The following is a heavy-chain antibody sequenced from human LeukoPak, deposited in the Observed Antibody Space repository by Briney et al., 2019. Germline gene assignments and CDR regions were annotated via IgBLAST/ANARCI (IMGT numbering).Heavy chain of an antibody. CDR3: ARVGGLRGYSGYDQSSFDY. D-gene: IGHD5-12*01. CDR2: INPSGGST. J-gene: IGHJ4*02. CDR1: GYTFTSYY. V-gene: IGHV1-46*01. Sequence: ASVKVSCKASGYTFTSYYMHWVRQAPGQGLEWMGIINPSGGSTSYAQKFQGRVTMTRDTSTSTVYMELSSLRSEDTAVYYCARVGGLRGYSGYDQSSFDYWGQGTLVTVSS.